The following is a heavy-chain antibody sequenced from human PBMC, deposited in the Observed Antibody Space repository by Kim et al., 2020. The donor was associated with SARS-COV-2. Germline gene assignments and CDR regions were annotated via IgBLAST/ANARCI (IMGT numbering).Heavy chain of an antibody. CDR2: INWNGGST. CDR3: ARDRGVDILTGSDYYYGMDV. Sequence: GGSLRLSCAASGFTFDDYGMSWVRQAPGKGLEWVSGINWNGGSTGYADSVKGRFTISRDNAKNSLYLQMNSLRAEDTALYHCARDRGVDILTGSDYYYGMDVWGQGTTVTVSS. V-gene: IGHV3-20*01. D-gene: IGHD3-9*01. J-gene: IGHJ6*02. CDR1: GFTFDDYG.